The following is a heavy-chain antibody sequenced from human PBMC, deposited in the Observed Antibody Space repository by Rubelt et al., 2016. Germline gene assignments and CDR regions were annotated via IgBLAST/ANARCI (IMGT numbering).Heavy chain of an antibody. CDR2: ISYDGTIK. CDR1: SSYG. Sequence: SSYGMHWVRQAPGKGLEWVAVISYDGTIKYYADSVKGRFTISRDNSKNTLYLQMDSLRPEDTALYYCGKDRGGANPNNYCDSWGQGTLVTVSS. CDR3: GKDRGGANPNNYCDS. V-gene: IGHV3-30*18. J-gene: IGHJ4*02. D-gene: IGHD1-26*01.